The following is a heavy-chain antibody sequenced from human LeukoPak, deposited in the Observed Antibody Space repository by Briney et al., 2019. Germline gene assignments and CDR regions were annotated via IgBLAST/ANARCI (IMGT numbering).Heavy chain of an antibody. Sequence: GGSLRLSCAASGFTFSDYYMSWIRQAPVKGLEWVSYISSSGSTIYYADSVKGRFTISRDNAKNSLYLQMNSLRAEDTAVYYCARGLLLSDNTHIVVVPAASPRYYYYGMDVWGQGTTVTVSS. V-gene: IGHV3-11*04. D-gene: IGHD2-2*01. CDR3: ARGLLLSDNTHIVVVPAASPRYYYYGMDV. CDR1: GFTFSDYY. CDR2: ISSSGSTI. J-gene: IGHJ6*02.